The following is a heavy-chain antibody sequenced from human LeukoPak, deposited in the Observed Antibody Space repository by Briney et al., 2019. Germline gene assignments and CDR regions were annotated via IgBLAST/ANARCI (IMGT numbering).Heavy chain of an antibody. Sequence: PGGSLRLSCAASGFTLSSYWMSWVRQAPGKGLEWVANIKQDGSEKYYVDSVKGRFTISGDNAKNSLYLQMNSLRAEDTAVYYCAREAGRGFDYWGQGTLVTVSS. J-gene: IGHJ4*02. CDR3: AREAGRGFDY. V-gene: IGHV3-7*01. CDR2: IKQDGSEK. CDR1: GFTLSSYW. D-gene: IGHD1-26*01.